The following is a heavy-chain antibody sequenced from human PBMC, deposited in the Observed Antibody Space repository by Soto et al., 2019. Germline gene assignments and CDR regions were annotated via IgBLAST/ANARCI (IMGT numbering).Heavy chain of an antibody. V-gene: IGHV5-51*01. CDR2: IYPGDSDT. CDR3: ARTSSSFRYYYYAMDV. CDR1: GYTFTDYW. J-gene: IGHJ6*02. Sequence: GESLKISCKGSGYTFTDYWIGWVRQLPGKGLEWMGIIYPGDSDTRYSPSFQGHVTITVDNSTSTAYLQWNTLKASDTAMYYCARTSSSFRYYYYAMDVWGQGTTVTVSS. D-gene: IGHD6-19*01.